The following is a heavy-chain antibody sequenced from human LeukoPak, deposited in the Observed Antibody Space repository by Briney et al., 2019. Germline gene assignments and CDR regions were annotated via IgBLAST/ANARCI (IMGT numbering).Heavy chain of an antibody. CDR2: IYSDYSGGST. CDR3: ARDRRIIGRFGELFDDAFDI. D-gene: IGHD3-10*01. V-gene: IGHV3-53*01. CDR1: GFSVSSNY. J-gene: IGHJ3*02. Sequence: PGGSLRLSCAASGFSVSSNYMTWVRQAPGKGLEWVSIIYSDYSGGSTYYADSVKGRFTISRDNSKNMLYLQMNSLRAEDTAVYYCARDRRIIGRFGELFDDAFDIWGQGTMVTVSS.